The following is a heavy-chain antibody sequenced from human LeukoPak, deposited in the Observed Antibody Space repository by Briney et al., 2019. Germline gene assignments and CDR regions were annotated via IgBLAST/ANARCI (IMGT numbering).Heavy chain of an antibody. J-gene: IGHJ4*02. CDR2: IIPIFGTA. CDR3: ARAFGAAAGYDY. D-gene: IGHD6-13*01. Sequence: SVKVSCKASGGTFSSYAISWVRQAPGQGLEWMGRIIPIFGTANYAQKFQGRVTIATDESTSTAYMELSSLRSEDTAVYYCARAFGAAAGYDYWGQGTLFTVSS. CDR1: GGTFSSYA. V-gene: IGHV1-69*05.